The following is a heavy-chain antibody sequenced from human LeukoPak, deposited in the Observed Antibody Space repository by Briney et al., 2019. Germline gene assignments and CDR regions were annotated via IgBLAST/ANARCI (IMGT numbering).Heavy chain of an antibody. J-gene: IGHJ3*02. V-gene: IGHV3-21*01. Sequence: NSGGSLRLSCAASGFTFSSYAMSWVRQAPGKGLEWVSSISSSSSYIYYADSVKGRFTISRDNAKNSLYLQMNSLRAEDTAVYYCAREECITSSAFDIWGQGTMVTVSS. CDR2: ISSSSSYI. CDR3: AREECITSSAFDI. CDR1: GFTFSSYA. D-gene: IGHD3-10*01.